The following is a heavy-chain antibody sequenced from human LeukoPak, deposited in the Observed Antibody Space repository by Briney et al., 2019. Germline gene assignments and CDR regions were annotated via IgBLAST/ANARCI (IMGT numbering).Heavy chain of an antibody. V-gene: IGHV4-59*08. CDR2: IYYSGST. CDR1: GGSISSYY. CDR3: ASLEVPAYYFDY. D-gene: IGHD2-2*01. Sequence: SETLSLTCTVSGGSISSYYWSLIRQPPGKGLEWIGYIYYSGSTNYNPSLKSRVTISVDTSKNQFSLKLSSVTAADTAVYYCASLEVPAYYFDYWGQGTLVTVSS. J-gene: IGHJ4*02.